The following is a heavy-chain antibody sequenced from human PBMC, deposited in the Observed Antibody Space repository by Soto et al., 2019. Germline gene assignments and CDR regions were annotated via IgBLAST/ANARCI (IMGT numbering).Heavy chain of an antibody. J-gene: IGHJ5*02. V-gene: IGHV2-5*02. CDR3: ANRRPYYYGSGSQTYNGLDP. Sequence: QITLKESGPTLVKPTQTLTLTCTFSGFSLSTSGVGVGWIRQPPGKALEWLALIYWDDDKRYSPPLNSRLTTTKDTSKTRVVLTMTNMDPVDTATYYCANRRPYYYGSGSQTYNGLDPWGQGTLVTVSS. CDR2: IYWDDDK. D-gene: IGHD3-10*01. CDR1: GFSLSTSGVG.